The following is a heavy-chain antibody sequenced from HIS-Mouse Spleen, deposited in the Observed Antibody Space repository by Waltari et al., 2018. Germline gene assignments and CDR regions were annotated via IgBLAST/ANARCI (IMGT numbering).Heavy chain of an antibody. Sequence: QLQLQESGPGLVKPSETLSLPCTVSGGSISSSSYYWGLHRPPPGKGLEWIGSIYYSGSTYYNPSLKSRVTISVDTSKNQFSLKLSSVTAADTAVYYCAREIPYSSSWYDWYFDLWGRGTLVTVSS. CDR2: IYYSGST. J-gene: IGHJ2*01. CDR1: GGSISSSSYY. V-gene: IGHV4-39*07. D-gene: IGHD6-13*01. CDR3: AREIPYSSSWYDWYFDL.